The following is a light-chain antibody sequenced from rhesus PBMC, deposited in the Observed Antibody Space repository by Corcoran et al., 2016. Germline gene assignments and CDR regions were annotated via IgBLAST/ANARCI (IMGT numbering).Light chain of an antibody. CDR2: KAS. CDR1: QGSSSW. CDR3: QQYNSAPPLT. V-gene: IGKV1-21*01. Sequence: DIQMTQSPSSLSASVGDRVTITRRASQGSSSWLAWYQQKPGKAPKLLIYKASSLQSGGPSRFSGSGSGTDFTLPISSLQPEDFATYYCQQYNSAPPLTFDGGTKVEI. J-gene: IGKJ4*01.